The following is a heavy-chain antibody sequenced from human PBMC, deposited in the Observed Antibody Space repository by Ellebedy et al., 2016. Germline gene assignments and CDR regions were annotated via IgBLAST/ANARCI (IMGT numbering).Heavy chain of an antibody. J-gene: IGHJ5*02. CDR3: ARVGRTMVRGVSPHWFDP. V-gene: IGHV1-2*02. D-gene: IGHD3-10*01. CDR2: INPNSGGT. Sequence: ASVKVSCXASGYTFTGYYMHWVRQAPGQGLEWMGWINPNSGGTNYAQKFQGRVTMTRDTSISTAYMELSRLRSDDTAVYYCARVGRTMVRGVSPHWFDPWGQGTLVTVSS. CDR1: GYTFTGYY.